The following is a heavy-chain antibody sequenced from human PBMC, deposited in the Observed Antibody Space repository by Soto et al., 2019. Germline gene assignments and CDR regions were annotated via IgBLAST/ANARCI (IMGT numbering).Heavy chain of an antibody. V-gene: IGHV1-3*01. Sequence: VSVKGSCKTSGYTFTSYAVHWVRQAPGQRLEWMGWINAGNGNTKYSQKFQGRVTITRDTSASTAYMELSSLRSEDTAVYYCARGPDYCSGGSCQGATFDYWGQGTLVTVSS. J-gene: IGHJ4*02. D-gene: IGHD2-15*01. CDR1: GYTFTSYA. CDR3: ARGPDYCSGGSCQGATFDY. CDR2: INAGNGNT.